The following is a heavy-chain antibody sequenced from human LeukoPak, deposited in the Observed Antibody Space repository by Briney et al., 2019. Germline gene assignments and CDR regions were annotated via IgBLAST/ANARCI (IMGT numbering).Heavy chain of an antibody. Sequence: GGSLSLSCAASGFTLSSYAIGWVRQAPGKGLEWVSAISGSGGSTYYADSVKGRFTISRDNSKNTLYLQMNSLRAEDTAVYYCAKDRDVFRYFDWLSSFDYWGQGTLVTVSS. D-gene: IGHD3-9*01. CDR1: GFTLSSYA. V-gene: IGHV3-23*01. CDR3: AKDRDVFRYFDWLSSFDY. CDR2: ISGSGGST. J-gene: IGHJ4*02.